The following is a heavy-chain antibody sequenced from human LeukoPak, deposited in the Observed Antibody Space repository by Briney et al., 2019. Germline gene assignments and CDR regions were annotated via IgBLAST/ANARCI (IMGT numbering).Heavy chain of an antibody. D-gene: IGHD4-23*01. CDR1: GFSFSNCG. Sequence: MPGGSLRLSCAASGFSFSNCGMNCVRQAPGKGLEWVSSISSSSTYIYYADSLEGRFTISRDNVRNSLYLQMNSLRAEDTAVYYCAGDYEGNLAFDIWGQGTMVTVSS. J-gene: IGHJ3*02. V-gene: IGHV3-21*01. CDR2: ISSSSTYI. CDR3: AGDYEGNLAFDI.